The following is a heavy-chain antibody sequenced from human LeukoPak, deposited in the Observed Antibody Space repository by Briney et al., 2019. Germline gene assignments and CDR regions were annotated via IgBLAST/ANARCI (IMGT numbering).Heavy chain of an antibody. D-gene: IGHD3-22*01. Sequence: GGSLRLSCAASGFAFSSYSMTWVRQAPGKGLEWVSAISGSGGSTYYADSVKGRFTISRDNSKNTLYLQMNSLRAEDTAVYYCYIPYYDTSAYKGYWGQGTLVTVSS. V-gene: IGHV3-23*01. CDR1: GFAFSSYS. J-gene: IGHJ4*02. CDR2: ISGSGGST. CDR3: YIPYYDTSAYKGY.